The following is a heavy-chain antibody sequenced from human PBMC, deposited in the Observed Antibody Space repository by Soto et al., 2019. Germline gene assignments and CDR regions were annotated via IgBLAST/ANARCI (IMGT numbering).Heavy chain of an antibody. CDR1: GFTFTSSA. D-gene: IGHD3-3*01. CDR3: AADPRFLEWLGGDYYMDV. Sequence: ASVKVSCKASGFTFTSSAMQWVRQARGQRLEWIGWIVVGSGNTNYAQKFQERVTITRDMSTSTAYMELSSLRSEDTAVYYCAADPRFLEWLGGDYYMDVWGKGTTVTVSS. J-gene: IGHJ6*03. CDR2: IVVGSGNT. V-gene: IGHV1-58*02.